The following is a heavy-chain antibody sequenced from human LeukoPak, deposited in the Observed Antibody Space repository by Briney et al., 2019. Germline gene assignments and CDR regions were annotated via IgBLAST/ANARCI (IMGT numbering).Heavy chain of an antibody. CDR2: INTNTGNP. Sequence: ASVKVSCKASGYTFTSYAMNGVRQAPGQGLEWMGWINTNTGNPMYAQGFTGRFVFSLDTSVSTAYLQISSLEAEDTAIYYFAREAYGSGSYHFDYWGQGTLVTASS. CDR1: GYTFTSYA. D-gene: IGHD3-10*01. CDR3: AREAYGSGSYHFDY. J-gene: IGHJ4*02. V-gene: IGHV7-4-1*02.